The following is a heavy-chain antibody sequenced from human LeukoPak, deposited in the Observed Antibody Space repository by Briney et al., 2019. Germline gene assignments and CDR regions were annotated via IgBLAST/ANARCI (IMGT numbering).Heavy chain of an antibody. CDR3: ARGRSVVATSGYFDY. V-gene: IGHV3-30-3*01. Sequence: GGSLRLSCAASGFTFSSYAMHWVRQAPGKGLEWVATISYDGVNKYYAESLKGRFTLSRDNSKNTLYLLMNSLRAEDTSLYYCARGRSVVATSGYFDYWGQGTLVTVSS. CDR1: GFTFSSYA. J-gene: IGHJ4*02. D-gene: IGHD5-12*01. CDR2: ISYDGVNK.